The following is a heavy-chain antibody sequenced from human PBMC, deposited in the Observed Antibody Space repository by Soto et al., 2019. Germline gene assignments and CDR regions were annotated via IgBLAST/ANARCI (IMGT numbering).Heavy chain of an antibody. Sequence: QVQLVESGGGVVQPGRSLRLSCAASGFTFSRHGMHWVRQAPGKGLEWVAVIWYDGSNKYYADSVKGRFTISRDNSKNTLYLQMNSLRAEDTAVYYCARDEEMVTISFFDYWGQGTLVTVSS. CDR2: IWYDGSNK. CDR3: ARDEEMVTISFFDY. V-gene: IGHV3-33*01. CDR1: GFTFSRHG. D-gene: IGHD5-18*01. J-gene: IGHJ4*02.